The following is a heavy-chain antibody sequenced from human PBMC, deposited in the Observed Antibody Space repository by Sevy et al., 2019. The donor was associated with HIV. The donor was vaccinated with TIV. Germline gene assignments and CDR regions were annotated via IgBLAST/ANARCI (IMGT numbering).Heavy chain of an antibody. CDR3: AKTQYCSSTSCRSNYYYYGMDV. Sequence: GGSLRLSCAASGFTFSSYAMSWVRQAPGKGLEWVSAISGSGGSTYYADSVKGRFTISRDNSKNTLYLQMNSLRAEDTAVSYCAKTQYCSSTSCRSNYYYYGMDVWGQGTTVTVSS. J-gene: IGHJ6*02. CDR2: ISGSGGST. D-gene: IGHD2-2*01. CDR1: GFTFSSYA. V-gene: IGHV3-23*01.